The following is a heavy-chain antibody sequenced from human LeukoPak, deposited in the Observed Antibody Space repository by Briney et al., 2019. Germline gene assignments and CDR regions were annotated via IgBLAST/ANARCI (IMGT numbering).Heavy chain of an antibody. V-gene: IGHV4-59*12. CDR3: ARDGMGRNFDY. Sequence: SETLSLTCTVSGGSISNYYWSWIRQPPGKGLEWIGYIYYSGSTNYNPSLKSRVTMSVDTSKNQFSLKLSSVTAADTAAYYCARDGMGRNFDYWGQGTLVTVSS. D-gene: IGHD1-14*01. J-gene: IGHJ4*02. CDR2: IYYSGST. CDR1: GGSISNYY.